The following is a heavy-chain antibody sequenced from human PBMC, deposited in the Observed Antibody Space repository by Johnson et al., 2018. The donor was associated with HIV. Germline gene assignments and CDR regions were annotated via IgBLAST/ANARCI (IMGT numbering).Heavy chain of an antibody. Sequence: MQLVESGGALVQPGGSLSLSCEVSGFTIRPFWMHWVRQVPGKGLMWVYRISGDGSSSSYADSVKGRFTISRDNAKNTLYLQLNSLRVEDTAIYYCARAQLVADDAFNNWGPGTMVTVSS. CDR2: ISGDGSSS. CDR3: ARAQLVADDAFNN. CDR1: GFTIRPFW. J-gene: IGHJ3*02. D-gene: IGHD6-6*01. V-gene: IGHV3-74*02.